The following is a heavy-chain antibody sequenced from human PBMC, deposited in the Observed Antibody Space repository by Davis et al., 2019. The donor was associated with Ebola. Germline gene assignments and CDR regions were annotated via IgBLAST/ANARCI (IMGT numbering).Heavy chain of an antibody. J-gene: IGHJ3*02. Sequence: SVKVSCKASGFTFTSSAVQWVRQARGQRLEWIGWIVVGSGNTNYAQKFQERVTITRDMSTSTAYMELSSLRSEDTAVYYCAADSGYFGDAFDIWGQGTMVTVSS. CDR2: IVVGSGNT. CDR3: AADSGYFGDAFDI. CDR1: GFTFTSSA. V-gene: IGHV1-58*01. D-gene: IGHD5-12*01.